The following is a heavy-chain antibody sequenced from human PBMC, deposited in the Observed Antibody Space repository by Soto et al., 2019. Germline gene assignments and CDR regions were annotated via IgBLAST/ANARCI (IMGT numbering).Heavy chain of an antibody. CDR3: ARTFDTITYYFDY. Sequence: GGSLRLSCAASQFSFRSYAMHWIRQSPGKGLEWVAVISFDGNSLHYADSVRDRFTISRDNSKNTLYLQMNNLRPGDTAVYYCARTFDTITYYFDYWGQGTVVTVYS. D-gene: IGHD3-9*01. V-gene: IGHV3-30-3*01. J-gene: IGHJ4*02. CDR1: QFSFRSYA. CDR2: ISFDGNSL.